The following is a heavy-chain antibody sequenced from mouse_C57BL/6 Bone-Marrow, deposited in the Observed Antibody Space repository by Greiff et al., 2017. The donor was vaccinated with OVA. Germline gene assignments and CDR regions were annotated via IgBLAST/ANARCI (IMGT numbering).Heavy chain of an antibody. CDR3: ARGVLYYAMDY. Sequence: VQLQQSGAELVRPGTSVKVSCKASGYAFTNYLIEWVKQRPGQGLEWIGVINPGSGGTNYNEKFKGKATLTADKSSSTAYMQLSSLTSEDSAVYFCARGVLYYAMDYWGQGTSVTVSS. CDR1: GYAFTNYL. CDR2: INPGSGGT. V-gene: IGHV1-54*01. J-gene: IGHJ4*01.